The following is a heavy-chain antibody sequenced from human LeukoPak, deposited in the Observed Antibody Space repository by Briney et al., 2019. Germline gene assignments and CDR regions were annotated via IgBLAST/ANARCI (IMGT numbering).Heavy chain of an antibody. CDR3: ARVAGAGYYYYYYMDV. D-gene: IGHD3-10*01. Sequence: SETLSLTCAVYGGPFSGYYWSWIRQPPGKGLEWIGEINHSGSTNYNPSLKSRVTISVDTSKNQFSLKLSSVTAADTAVYYCARVAGAGYYYYYYMDVWGKGTTVTISS. CDR1: GGPFSGYY. CDR2: INHSGST. V-gene: IGHV4-34*01. J-gene: IGHJ6*03.